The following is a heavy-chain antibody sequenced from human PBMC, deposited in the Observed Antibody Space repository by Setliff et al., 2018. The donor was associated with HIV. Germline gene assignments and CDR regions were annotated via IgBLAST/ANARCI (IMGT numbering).Heavy chain of an antibody. CDR2: IYYSGTT. D-gene: IGHD3-3*01. V-gene: IGHV4-59*01. Sequence: SETLSLTCSVSGGSMTRNYWSWIRQPPGKGLEWIGYIYYSGTTNYNPSLKSRVTFSVDMSKTQVSLTLTSVTAADTAMYFCARVRGDNFWSGSYSLPASDAFDVWGQGTMVTVSS. CDR3: ARVRGDNFWSGSYSLPASDAFDV. J-gene: IGHJ3*01. CDR1: GGSMTRNY.